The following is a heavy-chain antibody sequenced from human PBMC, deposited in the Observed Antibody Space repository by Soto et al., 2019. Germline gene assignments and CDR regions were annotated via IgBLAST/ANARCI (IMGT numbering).Heavy chain of an antibody. CDR3: ARDADYDFWRGVAQGPYYFDY. J-gene: IGHJ4*02. D-gene: IGHD3-3*01. CDR2: ISAYNGNT. Sequence: ASVKVSCKASGYTFTSYGISWVRQAPGQGLEWMGWISAYNGNTNYAQKLQGRVTMSTDTSTSTAYMELRSLRSDDTAVYYCARDADYDFWRGVAQGPYYFDYWGQGTLVTVSS. CDR1: GYTFTSYG. V-gene: IGHV1-18*01.